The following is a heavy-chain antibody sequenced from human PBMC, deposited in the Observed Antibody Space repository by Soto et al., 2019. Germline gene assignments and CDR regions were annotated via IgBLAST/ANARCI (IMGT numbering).Heavy chain of an antibody. D-gene: IGHD3-16*01. Sequence: EVQLLESGGGLVQPGGSLRLSCAGSGSTFIIYGMSWVRQAPGKGLEWVSTISSSGGGTYYADSVKGRFTISRDNSRSTLYLKMNSLGGEDTAVYYWAKGRVGVRGPIDYWGQGALVTVSS. V-gene: IGHV3-23*01. CDR1: GSTFIIYG. J-gene: IGHJ4*02. CDR2: ISSSGGGT. CDR3: AKGRVGVRGPIDY.